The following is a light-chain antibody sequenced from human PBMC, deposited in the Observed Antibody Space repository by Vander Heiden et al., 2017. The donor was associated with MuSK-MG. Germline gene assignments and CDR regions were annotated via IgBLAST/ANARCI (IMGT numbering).Light chain of an antibody. CDR2: DNN. CDR3: GTWDDSLRGGV. Sequence: SVLTHPPSVSAAPGPKVTISGAGSSSNIGSDYVSWYQKLPGTAPKRLIYDNNKRPAGSPDRCSGSKSDTAATMGITGLQTGDEADYYCGTWDDSLRGGVFGGGTKLIVL. V-gene: IGLV1-51*01. CDR1: SSNIGSDY. J-gene: IGLJ2*01.